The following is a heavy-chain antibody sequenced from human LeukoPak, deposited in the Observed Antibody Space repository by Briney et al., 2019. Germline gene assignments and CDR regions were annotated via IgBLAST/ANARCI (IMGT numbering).Heavy chain of an antibody. CDR3: ARVARCSSTSCSTGDSYYYMDV. V-gene: IGHV3-21*01. CDR2: ISSSSSYI. Sequence: GGSLRLSCAASGFTVSSNYMSWVRQAPGKGLEWVSSISSSSSYIYYADSVKGRFTISRDNAKNSLYLQMNSLRAEDTAVYYCARVARCSSTSCSTGDSYYYMDVWGKGTTVTVSS. D-gene: IGHD2-2*01. CDR1: GFTVSSNY. J-gene: IGHJ6*03.